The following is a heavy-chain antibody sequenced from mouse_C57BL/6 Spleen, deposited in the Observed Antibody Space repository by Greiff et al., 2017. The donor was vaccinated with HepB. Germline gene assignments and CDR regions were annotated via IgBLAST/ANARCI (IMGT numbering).Heavy chain of an antibody. CDR1: GFTFSDYG. CDR3: ARVSYYSNYVAY. V-gene: IGHV5-17*01. CDR2: ISSGSSTI. J-gene: IGHJ3*01. D-gene: IGHD2-5*01. Sequence: EVQGVESGGGLVKPGGSLKLSCAASGFTFSDYGMHWVRQAPEKGLEWVAYISSGSSTIYYADTVKGRFTISRDNAKNTLFLQMTSLRSEDTAMYYCARVSYYSNYVAYWGQGTLVTVSA.